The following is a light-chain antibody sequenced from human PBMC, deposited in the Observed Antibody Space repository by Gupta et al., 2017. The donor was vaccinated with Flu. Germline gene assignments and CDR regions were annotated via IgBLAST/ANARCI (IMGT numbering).Light chain of an antibody. J-gene: IGLJ3*02. CDR2: SNN. V-gene: IGLV1-44*01. Sequence: QSVLTQPPSASGTPGQRVTISCSGSSSNIGCNTVNWYQQLPGMAPKPLIYSNNHRPSGVPDRFSGSKSGTSASLAISGLQSEDEADYYCAAWDDSLNGLVFGGGTKLTVL. CDR3: AAWDDSLNGLV. CDR1: SSNIGCNT.